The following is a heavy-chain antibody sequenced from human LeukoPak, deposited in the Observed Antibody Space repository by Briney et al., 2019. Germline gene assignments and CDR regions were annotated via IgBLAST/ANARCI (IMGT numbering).Heavy chain of an antibody. CDR3: SKDLTSDFGGDLDP. J-gene: IGHJ5*02. CDR1: GFTFSTYS. Sequence: GGSLRLSCAASGFTFSTYSMNWVRQAPGKGLEWVSATSSNSRYIYYADSVKGRFTISRDNSKSTVYLQMNSLRVEDAAVYYCSKDLTSDFGGDLDPWGQGTLVTVSS. V-gene: IGHV3-21*01. D-gene: IGHD3-10*01. CDR2: TSSNSRYI.